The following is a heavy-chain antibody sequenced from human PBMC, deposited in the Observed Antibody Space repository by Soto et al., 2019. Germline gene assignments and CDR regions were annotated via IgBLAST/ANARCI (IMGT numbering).Heavy chain of an antibody. Sequence: ASVKVSCKASGYTFTSYGISWVRQAPGQGLEWMGWISAYNGNTNYAQKLQGRVTMTTDTSTSTAYMELSSLRSEDTAVYYCARGGYYDSSGYYSSRWFDPWGQGTLVTVSS. V-gene: IGHV1-18*04. J-gene: IGHJ5*02. D-gene: IGHD3-22*01. CDR2: ISAYNGNT. CDR1: GYTFTSYG. CDR3: ARGGYYDSSGYYSSRWFDP.